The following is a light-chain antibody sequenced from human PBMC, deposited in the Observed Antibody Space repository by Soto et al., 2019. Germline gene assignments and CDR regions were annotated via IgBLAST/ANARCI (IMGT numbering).Light chain of an antibody. Sequence: QSVLTQAPSASGTPGQRVTISCSGSSSNIGRNYVYWYQQFPGTAPKLLIYRNNQRPSGVPDRFSGSKSGTSASLAISGLRSEDEADYYCAAWDDSLSAWVFGGGTQLTVL. CDR1: SSNIGRNY. CDR3: AAWDDSLSAWV. V-gene: IGLV1-47*01. J-gene: IGLJ3*02. CDR2: RNN.